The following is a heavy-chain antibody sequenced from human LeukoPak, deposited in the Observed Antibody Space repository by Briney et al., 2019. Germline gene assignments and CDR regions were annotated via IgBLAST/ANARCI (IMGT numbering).Heavy chain of an antibody. D-gene: IGHD5-24*01. CDR3: AREMATTFDY. CDR1: GFTVSSNY. V-gene: IGHV3-66*01. Sequence: GGSLRLSCAASGFTVSSNYMSWVRQAPGKGLEWVSVIYSGGSTYFADSVKGRFTISRDNSKNTLYLQMNSLRAEDTAVYYCAREMATTFDYWGQGTLVTVSS. J-gene: IGHJ4*02. CDR2: IYSGGST.